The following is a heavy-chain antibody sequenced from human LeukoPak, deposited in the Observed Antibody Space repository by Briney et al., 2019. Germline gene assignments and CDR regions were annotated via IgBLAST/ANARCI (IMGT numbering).Heavy chain of an antibody. Sequence: GASVKVSCKASGYTFTGYYMHWVRQAPGQGLEWMGRINPNSGNTGYAQKFQGRVTMTRNTSISTAYMELSSLRSEDTAVYYCARGRVVAVSWGQGTLVTVSS. CDR2: INPNSGNT. CDR1: GYTFTGYY. CDR3: ARGRVVAVS. D-gene: IGHD5-12*01. V-gene: IGHV1-8*02. J-gene: IGHJ5*02.